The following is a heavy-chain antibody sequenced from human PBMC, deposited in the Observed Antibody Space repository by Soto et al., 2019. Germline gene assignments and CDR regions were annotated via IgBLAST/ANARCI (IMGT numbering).Heavy chain of an antibody. J-gene: IGHJ4*02. CDR3: ARAAPRYCSGGSCYSGRDY. D-gene: IGHD2-15*01. V-gene: IGHV4-39*01. Sequence: PSETLSLTCSVSGDSISNSRFYWAWIRQPPGEGLEWIGSIYHTGNAYYNPSLKSRVTISVDTSKNQFSLKLSSVTAADTAVYYCARAAPRYCSGGSCYSGRDYSGQGTLVTVSS. CDR2: IYHTGNA. CDR1: GDSISNSRFY.